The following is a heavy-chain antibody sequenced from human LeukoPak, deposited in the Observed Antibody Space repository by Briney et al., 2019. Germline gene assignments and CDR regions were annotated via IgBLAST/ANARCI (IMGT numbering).Heavy chain of an antibody. D-gene: IGHD6-13*01. CDR1: GFTFSNSW. J-gene: IGHJ4*02. Sequence: GGSLRLSCTASGFTFSNSWMTWVRQAPGKGLEWVADMSGDGSVISYVEYVKGRFTIYRDNAKNSLHLQMSSLRVEDTAVYYCARDRAYSTYDYWGQGTLVRVSS. CDR3: ARDRAYSTYDY. CDR2: MSGDGSVI. V-gene: IGHV3-7*01.